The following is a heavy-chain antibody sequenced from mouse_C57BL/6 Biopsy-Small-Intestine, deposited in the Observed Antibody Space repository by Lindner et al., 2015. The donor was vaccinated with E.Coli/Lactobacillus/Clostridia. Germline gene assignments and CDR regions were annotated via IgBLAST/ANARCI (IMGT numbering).Heavy chain of an antibody. V-gene: IGHV1-50*01. CDR1: GYTFTSYF. Sequence: SVKVSCKASGYTFTSYFLHWVRQAPGQGPEWMGVINPSSSTTNYAQKFQGRVIMTRDTSTSTVFMELSSLRSEDTAVYYCARGYSNYYGMDVWGQGTTVTVSS. J-gene: IGHJ1*01. CDR3: ARGYSNYYGMDV. CDR2: INPSSSTT. D-gene: IGHD1-1*01.